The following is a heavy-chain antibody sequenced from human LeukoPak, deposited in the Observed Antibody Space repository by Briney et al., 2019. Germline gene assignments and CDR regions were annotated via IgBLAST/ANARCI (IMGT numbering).Heavy chain of an antibody. CDR3: ARDGYFDL. V-gene: IGHV1-18*04. Sequence: ASVRVSCKASGYTFTGYYMHWVRQAPGQGLEWMGWISAHNGNTNYAQSLQGRVTMTTDTSTNTAYMELRSLRSGDTAVYYCARDGYFDLWGRGTLVTVSS. CDR1: GYTFTGYY. CDR2: ISAHNGNT. J-gene: IGHJ2*01.